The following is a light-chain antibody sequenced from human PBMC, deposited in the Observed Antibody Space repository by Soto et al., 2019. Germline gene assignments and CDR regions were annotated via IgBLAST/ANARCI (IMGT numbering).Light chain of an antibody. V-gene: IGLV1-47*01. J-gene: IGLJ2*01. CDR2: RND. Sequence: QLVLTQTPSASGTPGQRVTISCSGSNSNMGRNYVYWYQQVPGTAPKLLMYRNDVRPSGVPDRFSGSKSGTSASLAITGLRAEDEAYYYCQSHDTSLNVVVFGGGTKLTVL. CDR3: QSHDTSLNVVV. CDR1: NSNMGRNY.